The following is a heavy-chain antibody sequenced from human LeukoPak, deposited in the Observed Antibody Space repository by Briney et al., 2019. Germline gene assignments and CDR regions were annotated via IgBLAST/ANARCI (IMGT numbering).Heavy chain of an antibody. D-gene: IGHD6-13*01. CDR1: GYTFTGYY. CDR3: ARDLRGYSSSWLFDP. Sequence: ASVKVSCKASGYTFTGYYMHWVRQAPGQGLERMGWINPNSGGTNYAQKFQGRVTMTRDTSISTAYMELSRLRSDDTAVYYCARDLRGYSSSWLFDPWGQGTLVTVSS. CDR2: INPNSGGT. V-gene: IGHV1-2*02. J-gene: IGHJ5*02.